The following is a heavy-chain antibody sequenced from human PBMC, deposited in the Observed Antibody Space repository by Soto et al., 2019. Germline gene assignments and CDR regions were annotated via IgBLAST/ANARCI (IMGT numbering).Heavy chain of an antibody. CDR1: GFTFSTYA. Sequence: PGGSLRLSCAASGFTFSTYAIIWVRQAPGKGLEWVSVITGSGGSTYYADSVKGRFTISRDTSKNTLFLQMNSLRAEDSAVYYCAKDFLSGSYFFWFDTWGQGTLVTVSS. CDR3: AKDFLSGSYFFWFDT. D-gene: IGHD3-10*01. V-gene: IGHV3-23*01. J-gene: IGHJ5*02. CDR2: ITGSGGST.